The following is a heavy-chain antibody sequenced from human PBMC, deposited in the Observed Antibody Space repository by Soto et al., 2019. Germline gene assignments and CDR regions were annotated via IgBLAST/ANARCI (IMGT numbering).Heavy chain of an antibody. D-gene: IGHD3-16*02. CDR2: IYNSGNT. J-gene: IGHJ4*02. Sequence: SETLSLTCTVSGGSIGSGDYFWSWIRQPPGKGLEWIGYIYNSGNTYYNPSLKSRVTISVDTSKNQFSLKLNSVTAADTAVYYCARTFTSGWEYRYSGYWGQGILVSVS. V-gene: IGHV4-30-4*08. CDR1: GGSIGSGDYF. CDR3: ARTFTSGWEYRYSGY.